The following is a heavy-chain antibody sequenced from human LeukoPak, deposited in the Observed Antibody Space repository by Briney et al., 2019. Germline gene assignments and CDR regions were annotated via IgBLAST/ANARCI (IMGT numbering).Heavy chain of an antibody. J-gene: IGHJ6*03. CDR2: IIPIFGTA. CDR3: ARGSLGGSWPNYYYMDV. D-gene: IGHD3-10*01. Sequence: SVKVSCKASGGTFSSYAISWVRQAPGQGLEWMGGIIPIFGTANYAQKFQGRVTITTDESTSTAYMELSSLRSEDTAVYYCARGSLGGSWPNYYYMDVWGKGTTVTVSS. CDR1: GGTFSSYA. V-gene: IGHV1-69*05.